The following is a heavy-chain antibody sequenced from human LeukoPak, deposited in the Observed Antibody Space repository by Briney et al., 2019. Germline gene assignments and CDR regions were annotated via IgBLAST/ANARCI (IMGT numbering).Heavy chain of an antibody. Sequence: SETLSLTCNVSGGSISSYYWSWIRQPAGKGLEWIGRIYTSGSTNYNPSLKSRVTMSVDTSKNQFSLKLSSVTAADTAVYYCARGPLWFGELRTFYYYYMDVWGKGTTVTISS. CDR2: IYTSGST. CDR3: ARGPLWFGELRTFYYYYMDV. J-gene: IGHJ6*03. D-gene: IGHD3-10*01. CDR1: GGSISSYY. V-gene: IGHV4-4*07.